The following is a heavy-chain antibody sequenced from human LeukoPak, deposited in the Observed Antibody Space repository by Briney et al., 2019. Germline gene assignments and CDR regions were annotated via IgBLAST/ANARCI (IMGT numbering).Heavy chain of an antibody. D-gene: IGHD6-13*01. V-gene: IGHV3-74*01. CDR1: GFTFSSYW. Sequence: GGSLRLSCAASGFTFSSYWMHWVRQAPGKGLVWVSRINSDGSSTSYADSVKGRFTISRDNAKNTLYLQMNSLRAEDTAVYYCARDPGVAAAVPYYFDYWGQGTLVTVSS. J-gene: IGHJ4*02. CDR2: INSDGSST. CDR3: ARDPGVAAAVPYYFDY.